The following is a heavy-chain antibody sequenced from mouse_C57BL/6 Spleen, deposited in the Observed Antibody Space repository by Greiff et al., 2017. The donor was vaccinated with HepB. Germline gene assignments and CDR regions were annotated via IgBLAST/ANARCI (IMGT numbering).Heavy chain of an antibody. J-gene: IGHJ1*03. D-gene: IGHD1-1*01. CDR3: AIITTVVGHWYFDV. V-gene: IGHV1-19*01. CDR1: GYTFTDYY. Sequence: EVQLQQSGPVLVKPGASVKMSCKASGYTFTDYYMNWVKQSHGKSLEWIGVINPYNGGTSYNQKFKGKATLTVDKSSSTAYMELNSLTSEDSAVYYCAIITTVVGHWYFDVWGTGTTVTVSS. CDR2: INPYNGGT.